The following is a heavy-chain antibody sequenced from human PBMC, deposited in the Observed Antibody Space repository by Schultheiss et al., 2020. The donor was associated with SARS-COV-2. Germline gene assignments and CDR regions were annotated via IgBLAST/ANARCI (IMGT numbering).Heavy chain of an antibody. CDR2: ISYDGSNK. D-gene: IGHD6-19*01. J-gene: IGHJ6*02. Sequence: GESLKISCAASGFTFSSYGMHWVRQAPGKGLEWVAVISYDGSNKYYADSVKGRFTISRDNSKNTLYLQMNSLRAEDTAVYYCARDIAVAEAVIYYYYYGMDVWGQGTTVTVSS. V-gene: IGHV3-30*03. CDR1: GFTFSSYG. CDR3: ARDIAVAEAVIYYYYYGMDV.